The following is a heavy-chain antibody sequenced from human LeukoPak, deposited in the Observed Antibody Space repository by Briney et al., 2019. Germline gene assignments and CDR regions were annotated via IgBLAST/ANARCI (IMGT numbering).Heavy chain of an antibody. CDR2: ISGSGGST. J-gene: IGHJ5*02. V-gene: IGHV3-23*01. CDR1: GFTFSSYA. Sequence: GFLRPSCAASGFTFSSYAMRLVRQAPGEGVGGVSAISGSGGSTYYADSVKGRFTISRDNSKNTLYLQMNSLRAEDTAVYYCAKDIDGYGDPNWFDPWGQGTLVTVSS. CDR3: AKDIDGYGDPNWFDP. D-gene: IGHD4-17*01.